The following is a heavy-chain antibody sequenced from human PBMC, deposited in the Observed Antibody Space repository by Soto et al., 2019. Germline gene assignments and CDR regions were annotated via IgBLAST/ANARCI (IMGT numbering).Heavy chain of an antibody. Sequence: EVQLVESGGGLIQPGGSLRLICAASGLSVTANYMTWVRQAPGKGLEWLSIIYRGGGTYYADSLKGRAIISRDGSRNMVFLQMHSLTAEDAGVYYCARRDDSETFDIWCRWTVVNVSS. J-gene: IGHJ3*02. V-gene: IGHV3-53*01. CDR2: IYRGGGT. CDR1: GLSVTANY. D-gene: IGHD5-18*01. CDR3: ARRDDSETFDI.